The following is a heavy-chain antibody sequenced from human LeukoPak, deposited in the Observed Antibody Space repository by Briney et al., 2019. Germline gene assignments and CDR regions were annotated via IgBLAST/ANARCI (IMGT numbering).Heavy chain of an antibody. CDR3: ARTVLSYCRGGSCPYFDY. D-gene: IGHD2-15*01. CDR2: IYYSGST. Sequence: SETLSLTCTVSGYSISSGYDWGRIRQPPGKGLEWIGSIYYSGSTYYNPSLKSRVTISVDTSKNQFSLKLSSLTAADTAVYYCARTVLSYCRGGSCPYFDYWGQGTLVTVSS. V-gene: IGHV4-38-2*02. CDR1: GYSISSGYD. J-gene: IGHJ4*01.